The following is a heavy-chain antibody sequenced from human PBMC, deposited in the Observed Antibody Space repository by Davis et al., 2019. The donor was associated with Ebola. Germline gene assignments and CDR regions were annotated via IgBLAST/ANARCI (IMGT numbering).Heavy chain of an antibody. V-gene: IGHV3-48*04. CDR2: ISSSGSTI. CDR3: ARVYFPFYYDSSGYLLDY. CDR1: GFTFSSYS. J-gene: IGHJ4*02. Sequence: GESLKIPCAASGFTFSSYSMNWVRQAPGKGLEWVSYISSSGSTIYYADSVKGRFTISRDNAKNSLYLQMNSLRAEDTAVYYCARVYFPFYYDSSGYLLDYWGQGTLVTVSS. D-gene: IGHD3-22*01.